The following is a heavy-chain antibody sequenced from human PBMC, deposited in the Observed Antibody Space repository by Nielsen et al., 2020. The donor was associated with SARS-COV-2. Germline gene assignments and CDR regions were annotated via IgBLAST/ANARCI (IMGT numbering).Heavy chain of an antibody. D-gene: IGHD6-19*01. J-gene: IGHJ4*02. V-gene: IGHV7-4-1*02. CDR1: GYSFSSIS. CDR2: ISTRTGNP. Sequence: ASVKVSCKASGYSFSSISINWVRQAPGQGLEWMGWISTRTGNPTYAQGFTGRFVLSLDTSVSTAYLEFTSLRGEDTAVYYCATEPAVAGQGRLDYWGQGTLVTVST. CDR3: ATEPAVAGQGRLDY.